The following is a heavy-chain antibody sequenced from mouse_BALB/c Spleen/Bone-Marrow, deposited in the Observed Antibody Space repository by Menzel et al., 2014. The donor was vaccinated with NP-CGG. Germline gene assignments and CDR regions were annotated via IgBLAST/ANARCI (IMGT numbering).Heavy chain of an antibody. CDR1: GYAFTNYL. CDR3: ARGGDYGFMDY. V-gene: IGHV1-54*01. J-gene: IGHJ4*01. D-gene: IGHD1-2*01. Sequence: VQLQQSGAELVRPGTSVKVSCKASGYAFTNYLIEWVKQRPGQGLEWIGVINPGSGGTNYNEKFKGKATLTADKSSSTAYMQLSSLTSDDSGVYFCARGGDYGFMDYWGQGTSVTVSS. CDR2: INPGSGGT.